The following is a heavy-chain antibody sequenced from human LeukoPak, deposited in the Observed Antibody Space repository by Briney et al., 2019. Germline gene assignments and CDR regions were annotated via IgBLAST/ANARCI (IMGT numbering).Heavy chain of an antibody. D-gene: IGHD3-3*01. Sequence: SETLSLTCAVYGGSLNDYNWSWIRQSPGKGPECIGEVTHSGNTKCNPSLKSRVSISIDMSRYHLSLQLTSVTAADTAVYYCARARGDYYDYNYYYAMDVWGQGTTVTVSS. CDR3: ARARGDYYDYNYYYAMDV. J-gene: IGHJ6*02. CDR1: GGSLNDYN. CDR2: VTHSGNT. V-gene: IGHV4-34*01.